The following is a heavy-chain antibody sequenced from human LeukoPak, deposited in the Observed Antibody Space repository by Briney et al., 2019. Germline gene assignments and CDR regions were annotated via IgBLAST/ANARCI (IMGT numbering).Heavy chain of an antibody. Sequence: GESLKISCKGSGYSFTSYWIGWVRQMPGKGVEWMGIIYPGDSDTRYSPSFQGQVPISADKSISTAYLQWRRLKISVTAEYNRACAVDYGRNRALDTCEQETMVTVSS. V-gene: IGHV5-51*01. CDR3: ACAVDYGRNRALDT. CDR2: IYPGDSDT. CDR1: GYSFTSYW. J-gene: IGHJ3*02. D-gene: IGHD4/OR15-4a*01.